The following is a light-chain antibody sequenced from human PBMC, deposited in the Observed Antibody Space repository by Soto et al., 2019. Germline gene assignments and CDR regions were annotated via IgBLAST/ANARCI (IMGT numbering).Light chain of an antibody. J-gene: IGKJ4*01. CDR1: QSVSSY. Sequence: EIVLTQSPGTLSLSQGERATLSCRASQSVSSYLAWYQQKPGQAPRLLIYDTSNRATGIPARFSGSGSGTDITLTISSLESEDSGIYYCQQRYKWLTFGGGTKV. V-gene: IGKV3-11*01. CDR3: QQRYKWLT. CDR2: DTS.